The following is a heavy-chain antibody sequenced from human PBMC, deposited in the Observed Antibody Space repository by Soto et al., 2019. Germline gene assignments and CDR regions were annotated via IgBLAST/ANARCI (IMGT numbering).Heavy chain of an antibody. CDR3: ARIAASGIVHDFDF. CDR1: GYTFTSYA. Sequence: QVQLVQSEGEVKKPGASVKISCRASGYTFTSYAINWVRQAPGQGLEWMGWISAHSGNTNYAQKVQGRVTMTTDTSTSTAYMELGSLRSDDTAIYYCARIAASGIVHDFDFWGQGTLVTVSS. D-gene: IGHD6-13*01. CDR2: ISAHSGNT. V-gene: IGHV1-18*01. J-gene: IGHJ4*02.